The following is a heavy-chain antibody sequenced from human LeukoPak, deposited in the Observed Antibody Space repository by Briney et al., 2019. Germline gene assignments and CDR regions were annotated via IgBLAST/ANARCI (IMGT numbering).Heavy chain of an antibody. CDR2: NYTSGST. CDR3: AREGCTNGVCYIAWFDP. CDR1: GGSISSGSYY. D-gene: IGHD2-8*01. J-gene: IGHJ5*02. V-gene: IGHV4-61*02. Sequence: SQTLSLTCTVSGGSISSGSYYWSWIRQPAGKGLEWIGRNYTSGSTNYNPSLKSRVTISVDTSKNQFSLKLSSVTAADTAVYYCAREGCTNGVCYIAWFDPWGQGTLVTVSS.